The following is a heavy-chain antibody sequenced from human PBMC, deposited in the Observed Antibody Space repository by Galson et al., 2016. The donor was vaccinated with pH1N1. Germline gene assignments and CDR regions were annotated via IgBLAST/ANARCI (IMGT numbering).Heavy chain of an antibody. D-gene: IGHD5-24*01. J-gene: IGHJ3*02. V-gene: IGHV5-51*01. CDR3: ARRIAMTTITGGVDAYDI. CDR2: VYPRDSDA. Sequence: QSGAEVKKPGESLKISCKGSGYNFATYWIGWVRQMPGKGLEWMGKVYPRDSDARYSPSFKDQVTFSGDTSTHTAYLQWLNLRASDSGIYYCARRIAMTTITGGVDAYDIWGQGTMVTVSS. CDR1: GYNFATYW.